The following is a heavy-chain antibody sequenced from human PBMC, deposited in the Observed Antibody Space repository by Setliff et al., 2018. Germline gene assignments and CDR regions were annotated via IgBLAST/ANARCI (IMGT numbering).Heavy chain of an antibody. Sequence: PSETLSLTCTVSGGSISSSSYYWGWIRQPPGKGLEWIGSIYYSGSTYYNPSLKSRVTISVDTSKNQFSLKLSSVTAADTAVYYCARGEGCNDGICLYQFDFWGQGTLVTVSS. D-gene: IGHD2-2*01. V-gene: IGHV4-39*07. CDR2: IYYSGST. J-gene: IGHJ4*02. CDR3: ARGEGCNDGICLYQFDF. CDR1: GGSISSSSYY.